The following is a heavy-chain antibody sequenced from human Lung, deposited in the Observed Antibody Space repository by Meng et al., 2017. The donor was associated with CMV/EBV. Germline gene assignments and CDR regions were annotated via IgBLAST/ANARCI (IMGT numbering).Heavy chain of an antibody. Sequence: ASVKVSXKASGYTFTGYYLHWLRQAPGQGLEWMGWINPNSGGTTYARKFQGRVTMTRDTSINTADMELSGLTSDDTAVYYCARDGSLGYCSSTSCYGAGWFDPWGQGTXVTVSS. CDR2: INPNSGGT. D-gene: IGHD2-2*01. V-gene: IGHV1-2*02. CDR3: ARDGSLGYCSSTSCYGAGWFDP. J-gene: IGHJ5*02. CDR1: GYTFTGYY.